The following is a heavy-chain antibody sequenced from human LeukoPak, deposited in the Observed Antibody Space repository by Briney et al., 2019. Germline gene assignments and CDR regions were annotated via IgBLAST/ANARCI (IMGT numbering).Heavy chain of an antibody. CDR2: IYSGGST. CDR3: AREGTNYYFDY. D-gene: IGHD1-7*01. Sequence: GGSLRLSCAASGFTVSSNYMSWVRQAPGKGLEWVSVIYSGGSTYYADSVKGRFTISRDNSKNTLYLQMNSLRAEDTAAYYCAREGTNYYFDYWGQGTLVTVSS. V-gene: IGHV3-66*02. J-gene: IGHJ4*02. CDR1: GFTVSSNY.